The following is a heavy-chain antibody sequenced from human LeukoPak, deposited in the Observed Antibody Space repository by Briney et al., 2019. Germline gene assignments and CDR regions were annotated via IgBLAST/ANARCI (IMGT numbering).Heavy chain of an antibody. CDR1: GGSFSGYY. Sequence: SETLSLTCAVYGGSFSGYYWSWIRQPPGKGLEWIGYIYYSGSTNYNPSLKSRVTISVDTSKNQFSLKLSSVTAADTAVYYCARSGQWLPPAFDYWGQGTLVTVSS. J-gene: IGHJ4*02. CDR2: IYYSGST. CDR3: ARSGQWLPPAFDY. V-gene: IGHV4-59*01. D-gene: IGHD6-19*01.